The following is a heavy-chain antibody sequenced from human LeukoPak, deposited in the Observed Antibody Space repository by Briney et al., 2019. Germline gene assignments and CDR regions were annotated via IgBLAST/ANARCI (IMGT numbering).Heavy chain of an antibody. J-gene: IGHJ4*02. V-gene: IGHV3-74*01. D-gene: IGHD5-24*01. CDR1: GFTFRNHW. CDR2: INSDGSST. Sequence: GGSLRLSCVASGFTFRNHWMHWVRQAPGKGLVWVSRINSDGSSTSYADSVKGRFTISRDNAKNTLYLQMNSLRAEDTAVYYCARVGDGYNLDYWGQGTLVTVSS. CDR3: ARVGDGYNLDY.